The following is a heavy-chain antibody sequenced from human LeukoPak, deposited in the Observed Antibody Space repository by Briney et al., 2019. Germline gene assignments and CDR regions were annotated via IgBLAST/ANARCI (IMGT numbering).Heavy chain of an antibody. CDR3: AKDDAWLRFGE. Sequence: GGSLRLSCAASGFTFSTYGMSWVRQAPGKGLEWVSAISGSGGSTYYADSVKGRFTISRDNSKNTLYLQMNSLRAEDTAVYYCAKDDAWLRFGEWSQGTLVTVSS. D-gene: IGHD3-10*01. CDR2: ISGSGGST. CDR1: GFTFSTYG. V-gene: IGHV3-23*01. J-gene: IGHJ4*02.